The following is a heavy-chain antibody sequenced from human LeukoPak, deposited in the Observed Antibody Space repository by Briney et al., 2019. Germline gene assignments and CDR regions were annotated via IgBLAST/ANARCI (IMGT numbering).Heavy chain of an antibody. CDR3: ARDVFFRAHNWFDP. CDR2: IYYSGST. CDR1: GGSISSSSYY. J-gene: IGHJ5*02. V-gene: IGHV4-39*07. Sequence: SEPLSLTCTVSGGSISSSSYYWGWIRQPPGKGLEWIGSIYYSGSTYYNPSLKSRVTISVDTSKNQFSLKLSSVTAADTAVYYCARDVFFRAHNWFDPWGQGTLVTVSS. D-gene: IGHD2/OR15-2a*01.